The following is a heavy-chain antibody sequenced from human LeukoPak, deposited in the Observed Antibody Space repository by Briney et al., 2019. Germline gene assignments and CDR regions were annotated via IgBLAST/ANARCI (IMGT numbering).Heavy chain of an antibody. CDR3: ARLEEDLTLGVAGYWFVP. D-gene: IGHD3-16*01. V-gene: IGHV5-51*01. CDR2: IYPDDSNT. Sequence: GESLKISCKGSGYSFATHWIGWVRQMPGKGLEWMGIIYPDDSNTRYSPSFQGQVTLSADKSINTAYLQWSSLRASDTAMYYCARLEEDLTLGVAGYWFVPWGQGTLVTVS. J-gene: IGHJ5*02. CDR1: GYSFATHW.